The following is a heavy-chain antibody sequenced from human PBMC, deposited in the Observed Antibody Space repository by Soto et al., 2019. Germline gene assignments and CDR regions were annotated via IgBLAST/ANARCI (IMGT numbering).Heavy chain of an antibody. Sequence: QVQLVQSGAEVKKPGSSVKVSCKASGGTSSSYAISWVRQAPGQGLEWMGGIIPIFGTANYAQKFQGRVTITADESTSTAYMELRSLRSEDTAVCYCARGGIRSGGWYYYWGQGTLVTVSS. CDR2: IIPIFGTA. CDR3: ARGGIRSGGWYYY. CDR1: GGTSSSYA. J-gene: IGHJ4*02. D-gene: IGHD6-19*01. V-gene: IGHV1-69*12.